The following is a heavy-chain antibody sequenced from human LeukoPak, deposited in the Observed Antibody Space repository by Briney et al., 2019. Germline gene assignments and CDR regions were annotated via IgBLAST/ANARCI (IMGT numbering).Heavy chain of an antibody. CDR2: INPSGGST. Sequence: ASVKVSCKASGYTFTSYYMHWVRQGPGQGLEWMGVINPSGGSTSYAQRFQGRVTMTRDTSTSTVYMELSSLRSEDTAVYYCARPLITLKDYYYGLDVWGQGTTVTVSS. V-gene: IGHV1-46*01. CDR1: GYTFTSYY. J-gene: IGHJ6*02. CDR3: ARPLITLKDYYYGLDV. D-gene: IGHD3-16*01.